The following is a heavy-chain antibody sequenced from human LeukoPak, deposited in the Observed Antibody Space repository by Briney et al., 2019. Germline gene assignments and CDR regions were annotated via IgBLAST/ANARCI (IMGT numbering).Heavy chain of an antibody. J-gene: IGHJ4*02. D-gene: IGHD1-14*01. CDR2: ISGYNGYT. CDR3: ATVGKWYNDY. Sequence: ASVKVSCKASGYIFSNYGISWVRQAPGQGLEWMGWISGYNGYTNYAQKLQGRVTMTTDTSTSTAYMEMRSLRSEDTAVYYCATVGKWYNDYWGQGTLVTVSS. CDR1: GYIFSNYG. V-gene: IGHV1-18*01.